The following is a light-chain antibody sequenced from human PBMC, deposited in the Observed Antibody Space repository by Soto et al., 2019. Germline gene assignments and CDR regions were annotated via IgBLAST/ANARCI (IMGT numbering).Light chain of an antibody. CDR2: GVS. V-gene: IGKV3-20*01. J-gene: IGKJ2*01. CDR3: HQYGTSPPT. Sequence: IVPTQSPGTLSLAPGKGATLSCRTSQSLSSDSLAWYRQRLGQAPRLLIYGVSKRATGLPDRFSGGGSGTDFTLTITRLEPQDSAVYYCHQYGTSPPTFGQGTRLEIK. CDR1: QSLSSDS.